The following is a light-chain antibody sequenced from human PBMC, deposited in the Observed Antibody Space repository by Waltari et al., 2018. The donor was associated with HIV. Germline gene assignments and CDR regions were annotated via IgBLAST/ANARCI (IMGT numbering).Light chain of an antibody. V-gene: IGLV3-21*04. CDR2: YDI. Sequence: SYMLTPPPSVSVAPGETARITCEGDNTGSRSVQRYQQKAGQAPVLGIYYDIDRPSGIPERFSGSNSDNTATLTISRVEAGDEADYYCQVWDGDSNHVVFGGGTKLTVL. CDR3: QVWDGDSNHVV. J-gene: IGLJ2*01. CDR1: NTGSRS.